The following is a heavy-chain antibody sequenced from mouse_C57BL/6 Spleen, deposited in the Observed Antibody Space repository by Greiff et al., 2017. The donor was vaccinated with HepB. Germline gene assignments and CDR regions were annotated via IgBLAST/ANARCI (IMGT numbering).Heavy chain of an antibody. V-gene: IGHV5-16*01. J-gene: IGHJ2*01. CDR2: INYDGSST. Sequence: EVKLVESEGGLVQPGSSMKLSCTASGFTFSDYYMAWVRQVPEKGLEWVANINYDGSSTYYLDSLKSRFIISRDNAKNILYLQMSSLKSEDTATYYCARGKTLDSSGYFDYWGQGTTLTVSS. CDR1: GFTFSDYY. CDR3: ARGKTLDSSGYFDY. D-gene: IGHD3-2*02.